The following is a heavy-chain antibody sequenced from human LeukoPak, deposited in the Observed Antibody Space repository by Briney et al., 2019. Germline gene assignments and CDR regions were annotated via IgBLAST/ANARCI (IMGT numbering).Heavy chain of an antibody. D-gene: IGHD2-15*01. CDR2: ISSSGST. CDR1: GDSISSGDYY. V-gene: IGHV4-61*02. J-gene: IGHJ4*02. Sequence: SETLSLTCTVSGDSISSGDYYWSWIRQPAGKGLEWIGRISSSGSTNYNPSLKSRVTISVDTSKNQFSLKLSSVTAADTAVYYCARDGMWRSGLFDYWGQGTLVTVSS. CDR3: ARDGMWRSGLFDY.